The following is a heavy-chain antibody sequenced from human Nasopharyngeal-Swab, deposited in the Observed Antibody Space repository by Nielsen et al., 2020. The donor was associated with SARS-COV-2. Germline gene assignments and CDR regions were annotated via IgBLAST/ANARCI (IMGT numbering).Heavy chain of an antibody. V-gene: IGHV1-69*13. CDR2: IIPIFGTA. D-gene: IGHD1-1*01. J-gene: IGHJ6*03. Sequence: SVKVSCKASGGTFSSYAISWVRQAPGQGLEWMGGIIPIFGTANYAQKFQGRVTITADESTSTAYMELSSLRSEDTAVYYCATKGTSGGYYYYYMDVWGKGTTVTVSS. CDR1: GGTFSSYA. CDR3: ATKGTSGGYYYYYMDV.